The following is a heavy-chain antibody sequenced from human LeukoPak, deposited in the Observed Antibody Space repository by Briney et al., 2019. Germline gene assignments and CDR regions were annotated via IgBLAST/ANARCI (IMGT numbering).Heavy chain of an antibody. CDR2: IYYSGST. CDR3: ARALYSMTTVTTEYWFDY. J-gene: IGHJ4*02. D-gene: IGHD4-17*01. V-gene: IGHV4-30-4*01. Sequence: SQTRSLTCTLSAGSISSGDYYWSWIRQPPGKGLEGIGYIYYSGSTYYNPSLQSRVIISVDTSKNQFSLKLTSVTAADTAVYYCARALYSMTTVTTEYWFDYWGQGTLVTVSS. CDR1: AGSISSGDYY.